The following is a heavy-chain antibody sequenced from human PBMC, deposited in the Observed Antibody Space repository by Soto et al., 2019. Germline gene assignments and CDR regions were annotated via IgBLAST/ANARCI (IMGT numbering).Heavy chain of an antibody. J-gene: IGHJ5*01. CDR2: MSYSGPN. Sequence: SETLSLTCTVSGGSISSGGYFWSWIRQRPGKGLEWIGYMSYSGPNHYNPSLQSRVTISLDTTNNHFSLKMTSVTAADTAIYFCARAERFPRSWFDSWGQGTQVTVSS. CDR1: GGSISSGGYF. CDR3: ARAERFPRSWFDS. V-gene: IGHV4-39*02.